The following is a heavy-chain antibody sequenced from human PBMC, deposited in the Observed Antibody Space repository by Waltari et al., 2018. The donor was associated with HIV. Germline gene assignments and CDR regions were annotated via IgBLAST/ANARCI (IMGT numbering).Heavy chain of an antibody. Sequence: QLQLQESGPGLVKPSETLSLTCTVPGGSISRSSYYWGWIRQPPGKGLEWIGSIYYSGSTYYNPSLKSRVTISVDTSKNQFSLKLSSVTAADTAVYYCARWGDYDILTGYSYCFDYWGQGTLVTVSS. CDR3: ARWGDYDILTGYSYCFDY. CDR1: GGSISRSSYY. CDR2: IYYSGST. D-gene: IGHD3-9*01. V-gene: IGHV4-39*01. J-gene: IGHJ4*02.